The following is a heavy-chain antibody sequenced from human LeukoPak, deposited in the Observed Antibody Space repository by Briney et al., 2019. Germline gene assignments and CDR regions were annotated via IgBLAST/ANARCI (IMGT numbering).Heavy chain of an antibody. CDR2: ISSSSSYR. CDR1: GFTFSRYS. Sequence: GGSLRLSCAASGFTFSRYSMNWVPQAPGKGLEWVSSISSSSSYRYYADSVKGRFTISRDNAKNSLHLQMNRLRAEDTAVYYCMSYAGRSDDYWGQGTLVTVSS. D-gene: IGHD3-16*01. CDR3: MSYAGRSDDY. J-gene: IGHJ4*02. V-gene: IGHV3-21*01.